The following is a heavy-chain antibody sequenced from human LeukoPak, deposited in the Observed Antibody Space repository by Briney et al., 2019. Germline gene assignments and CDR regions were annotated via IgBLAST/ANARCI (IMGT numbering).Heavy chain of an antibody. D-gene: IGHD6-19*01. Sequence: GGSLRLSCAASGFTVSSNYMSWVRQAPGKGLEWVSVLYGGGSTYYADSVKGRFTISRDNSKNTLYLQMNSLRGEDTAVYYCARGGTPGYSTGWIDYWGQGTLVTVSS. CDR2: LYGGGST. V-gene: IGHV3-53*05. CDR3: ARGGTPGYSTGWIDY. J-gene: IGHJ4*02. CDR1: GFTVSSNY.